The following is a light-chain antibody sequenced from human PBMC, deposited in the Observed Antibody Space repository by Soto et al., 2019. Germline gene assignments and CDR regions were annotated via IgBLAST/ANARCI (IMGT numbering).Light chain of an antibody. CDR2: GGS. V-gene: IGKV3-15*01. CDR3: QQYLDWAPFT. Sequence: IVMTQSPATLSVSPGERATLSCRASQSVSNNLAWYQQKPGQGPRLLLYGGSTRATGTPARFSGSGSGTDFTLTINSLQSDDFAVYYCQQYLDWAPFTFGPGTKVDIK. CDR1: QSVSNN. J-gene: IGKJ3*01.